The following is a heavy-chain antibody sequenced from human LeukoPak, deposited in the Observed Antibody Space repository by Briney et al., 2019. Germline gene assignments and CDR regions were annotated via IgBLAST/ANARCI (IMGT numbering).Heavy chain of an antibody. CDR3: ARAPHFFDTSGSRYYFDY. D-gene: IGHD3-22*01. Sequence: PSETLSLTCSVSGGSIRSTTYYWGWIRQPPGRGLEWIGSIYYSGNTYYSPSLMSRVTISVDTSKNQFSLNLSSVTAADTAVYYCARAPHFFDTSGSRYYFDYWGQGALVTVSS. J-gene: IGHJ4*02. CDR2: IYYSGNT. CDR1: GGSIRSTTYY. V-gene: IGHV4-39*07.